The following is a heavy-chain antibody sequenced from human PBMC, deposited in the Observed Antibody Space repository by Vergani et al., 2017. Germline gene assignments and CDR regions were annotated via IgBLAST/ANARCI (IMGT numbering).Heavy chain of an antibody. D-gene: IGHD1-1*01. J-gene: IGHJ1*01. V-gene: IGHV3-30*03. CDR3: ATKSCGTPGCQIGYFRE. Sequence: QVHLVESGGGVVQPGRSLRLSCVVPGFTSSYYGMHWVRQAPGKGLEWVAVISYDGTQKYYADSVKGRFTISRDNSKSTLYLQVNSLGTEGTAVYYCATKSCGTPGCQIGYFREWGQGTLVTVSS. CDR1: GFTSSYYG. CDR2: ISYDGTQK.